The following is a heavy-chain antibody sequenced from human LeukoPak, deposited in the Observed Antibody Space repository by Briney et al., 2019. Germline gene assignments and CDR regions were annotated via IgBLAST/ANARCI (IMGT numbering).Heavy chain of an antibody. CDR3: AREIVTVTTTLDAFDI. D-gene: IGHD4-17*01. CDR1: GFTVSGNY. CDR2: IYSGGST. J-gene: IGHJ3*02. V-gene: IGHV3-66*01. Sequence: PGGSLRLSCAASGFTVSGNYMSLVRQAPGKGLEGVSVIYSGGSTYYADSVKGRFTISRDNSKNTLYLQMNSLRAEDTAVYYCAREIVTVTTTLDAFDIWGQGTMATVSS.